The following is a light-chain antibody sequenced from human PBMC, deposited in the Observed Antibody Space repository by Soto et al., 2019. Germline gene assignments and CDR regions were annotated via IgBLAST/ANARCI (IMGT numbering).Light chain of an antibody. CDR2: GTS. CDR1: QSISTY. J-gene: IGKJ1*01. V-gene: IGKV1-39*01. Sequence: DIQMTQSPSSLSASVGDRFTIACRARQSISTYLNWYQRKPGTAPNLLIYGTSSLQRGVPSRFSGSGSGTDFTLTISSLQPEDFATYYCQQTYSTPWTFGQGTKVDI. CDR3: QQTYSTPWT.